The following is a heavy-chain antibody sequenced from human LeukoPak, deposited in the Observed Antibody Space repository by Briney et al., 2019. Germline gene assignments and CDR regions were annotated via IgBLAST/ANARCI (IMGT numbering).Heavy chain of an antibody. J-gene: IGHJ3*02. Sequence: GGSLRLSCAASGFTFSGYGMHWVRQAPSKGLEWVAVIWSDESNKYYADSVKGRFTISRDNSKNTLYLQMNSLRAEDTAVYYCAKDLIYGGTDDAFDIWGQGTMVTV. D-gene: IGHD4-23*01. CDR2: IWSDESNK. V-gene: IGHV3-30*02. CDR1: GFTFSGYG. CDR3: AKDLIYGGTDDAFDI.